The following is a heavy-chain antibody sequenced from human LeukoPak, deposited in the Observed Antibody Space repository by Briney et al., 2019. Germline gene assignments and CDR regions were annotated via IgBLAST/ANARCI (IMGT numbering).Heavy chain of an antibody. V-gene: IGHV3-21*01. CDR1: GFTFSSYS. CDR2: ISSSSSYI. Sequence: GGSLRLSCAASGFTFSSYSMNWVRQAPGKGLEWVSSISSSSSYIYYADSVKGRFTISRDNAKNSLYLQMDSLRAEDTAVYYCARYGMATPHDYWGQGTLVTVSS. J-gene: IGHJ4*02. CDR3: ARYGMATPHDY. D-gene: IGHD5-24*01.